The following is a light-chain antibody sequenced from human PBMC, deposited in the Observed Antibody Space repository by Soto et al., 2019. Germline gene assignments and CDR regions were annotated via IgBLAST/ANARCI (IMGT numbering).Light chain of an antibody. V-gene: IGKV1-5*01. CDR3: QQYNSYSWT. J-gene: IGKJ1*01. CDR2: DAS. Sequence: DIPMTQSHSTLSASVGDRVTITCRASQSISSWLAWYQQKPGKATKLVIYDASSLERRVPSRFSGSGSWTEVRRAVITLQPDNFAPYYRQQYNSYSWTLGQATKVEIK. CDR1: QSISSW.